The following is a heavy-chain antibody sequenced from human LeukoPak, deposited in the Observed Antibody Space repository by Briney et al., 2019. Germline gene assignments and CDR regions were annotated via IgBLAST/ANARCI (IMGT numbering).Heavy chain of an antibody. D-gene: IGHD5-24*01. CDR1: GGSISSYY. CDR3: ARVEMTTTGGFDY. V-gene: IGHV4-59*01. J-gene: IGHJ4*02. CDR2: IYYSGST. Sequence: SETLSLTCTVSGGSISSYYWSWIRQPPGKGLEWIGYIYYSGSTNYNPSLKSRVTISVDTSKNHFSLKLSSVTAADTAVYYCARVEMTTTGGFDYWGQGTLVTVSS.